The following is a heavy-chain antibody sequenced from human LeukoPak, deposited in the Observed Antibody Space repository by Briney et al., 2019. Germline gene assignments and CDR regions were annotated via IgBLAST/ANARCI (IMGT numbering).Heavy chain of an antibody. CDR2: IYYSGNT. CDR1: GGPSSGSY. J-gene: IGHJ4*02. V-gene: IGHV4-39*01. CDR3: ARQTGSGLFILP. Sequence: SETLSLTCAVYGGPSSGSYWSWIRQPPGKGLEWIGSIYYSGNTYYNASLKSQVSISIDTSKNQFSLRLTSVTAADTAVYYCARQTGSGLFILPGGQGTLVTVSS. D-gene: IGHD3/OR15-3a*01.